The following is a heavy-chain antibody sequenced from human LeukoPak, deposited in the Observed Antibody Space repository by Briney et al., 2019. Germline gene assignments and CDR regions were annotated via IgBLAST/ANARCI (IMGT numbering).Heavy chain of an antibody. V-gene: IGHV1-18*01. J-gene: IGHJ6*02. Sequence: ASVKVSCKASGYTFTSPGISWVRQAPGQGLEWMGWINTYNGNTNYAQKLQGRVTMTTDTPTSTAYMELRSLRSDDTAVYYCARDEQWLVPISRPFYGMDVWGQGTTVTVSS. CDR3: ARDEQWLVPISRPFYGMDV. D-gene: IGHD6-19*01. CDR1: GYTFTSPG. CDR2: INTYNGNT.